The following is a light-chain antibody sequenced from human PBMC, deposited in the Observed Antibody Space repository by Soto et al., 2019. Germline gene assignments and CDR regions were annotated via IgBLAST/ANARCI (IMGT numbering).Light chain of an antibody. CDR2: DAS. CDR1: QSVSSY. Sequence: EIVLTQSPATLSLSPGERATLSCRASQSVSSYLAWYQQKPGQAPRLLIYDASNRATGIPARFSGSGSGTDFTLTISSLEPEDFAVYYCQHNGRSFGQGTRLEIK. V-gene: IGKV3-11*01. J-gene: IGKJ5*01. CDR3: QHNGRS.